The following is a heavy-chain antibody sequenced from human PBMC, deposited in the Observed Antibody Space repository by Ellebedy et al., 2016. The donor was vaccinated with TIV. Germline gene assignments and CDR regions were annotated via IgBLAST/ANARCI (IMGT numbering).Heavy chain of an antibody. Sequence: MPSETLSLTCTVSGDSINGYYWSRIRQPPGQGLEYIGHIYYIWTTNYNPSLKSRVTISVDTSKNQVSLKLRSLTAADTAVYFCARQGPYDFDLDYWGQGILVTVSS. V-gene: IGHV4-59*08. J-gene: IGHJ4*02. CDR3: ARQGPYDFDLDY. CDR1: GDSINGYY. D-gene: IGHD3-3*01. CDR2: IYYIWTT.